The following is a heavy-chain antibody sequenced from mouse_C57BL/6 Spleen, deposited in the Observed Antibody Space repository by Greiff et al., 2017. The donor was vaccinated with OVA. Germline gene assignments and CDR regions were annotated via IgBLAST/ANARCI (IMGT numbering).Heavy chain of an antibody. CDR2: INSGSGGT. CDR1: GFAFTNYL. V-gene: IGHV1-54*01. CDR3: AREGFAY. Sequence: VQLKQSGAELVRPGTSVKVFCKASGFAFTNYLIEWVKQRPGQGLEWIGVINSGSGGTNYNEKFKGKATLTADKSSSTAYMQLSSLTSEDSAVYFCAREGFAYWGQGTLVTVSA. J-gene: IGHJ3*01.